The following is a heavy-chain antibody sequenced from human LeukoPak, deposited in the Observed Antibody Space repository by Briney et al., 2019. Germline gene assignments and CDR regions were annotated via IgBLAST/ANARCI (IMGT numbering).Heavy chain of an antibody. CDR2: VHPGDSNI. V-gene: IGHV5-51*01. Sequence: GESLKISSKGSGYSFSNYWIDWVRQMPGKGLEWIGIVHPGDSNIKYSPSFQGQVTISADKSISTAYLQWSSLKASDTAMYYCARALYGYGMDVWGQGTTVTVSS. CDR1: GYSFSNYW. D-gene: IGHD2-15*01. CDR3: ARALYGYGMDV. J-gene: IGHJ6*02.